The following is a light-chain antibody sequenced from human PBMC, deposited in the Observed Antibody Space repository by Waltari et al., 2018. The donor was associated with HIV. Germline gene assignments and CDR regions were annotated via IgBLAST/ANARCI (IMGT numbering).Light chain of an antibody. Sequence: QSALTQPASVSVPPGPSITISCTATSSDIGGYNYVSMYQQYPGKAPRLIIYEVTSRPSGISNRFSGSKSGNTASLTISGLQTEDEAEYYCFSYRSSSSFAVFGTGTKVSVL. CDR3: FSYRSSSSFAV. V-gene: IGLV2-14*01. CDR2: EVT. CDR1: SSDIGGYNY. J-gene: IGLJ1*01.